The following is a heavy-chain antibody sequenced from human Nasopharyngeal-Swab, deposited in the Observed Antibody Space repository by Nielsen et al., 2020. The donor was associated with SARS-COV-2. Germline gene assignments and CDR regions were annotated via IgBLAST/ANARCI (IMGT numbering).Heavy chain of an antibody. Sequence: SEPLSLTCTVSGRSISSSSYYWGWIRQPPGKGLEWIGSIYYSGSTYYNPSLKSRVTISVDTSKNQFSLKLSSMTAADTAVYYCARQDWLLFDYWGQGTLVTVSS. CDR1: GRSISSSSYY. D-gene: IGHD3-9*01. V-gene: IGHV4-39*01. CDR2: IYYSGST. J-gene: IGHJ4*02. CDR3: ARQDWLLFDY.